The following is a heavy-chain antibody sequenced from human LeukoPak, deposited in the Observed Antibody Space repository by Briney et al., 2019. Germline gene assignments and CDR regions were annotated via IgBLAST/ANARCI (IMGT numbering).Heavy chain of an antibody. Sequence: SQTLSLTCTVSGGSISSGGYYWSWIRQPPGKGLEWIGYIYHSGSTYYNPSLKSRVTISVDTSKNQFSLKLSSVTAADTAVYYCVCDQWELLWRWFDPWGQGTLVTVSS. CDR3: VCDQWELLWRWFDP. CDR2: IYHSGST. J-gene: IGHJ5*02. CDR1: GGSISSGGYY. D-gene: IGHD1-26*01. V-gene: IGHV4-30-2*05.